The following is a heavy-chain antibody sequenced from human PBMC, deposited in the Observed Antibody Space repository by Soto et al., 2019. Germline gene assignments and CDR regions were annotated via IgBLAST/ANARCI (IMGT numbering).Heavy chain of an antibody. J-gene: IGHJ3*02. CDR1: GFTFSDYY. Sequence: QVQLVESGGGLVKPGGSLRLSCAASGFTFSDYYMSWIRQAPGKGLEWVAYISSSGSTIYYADSVKGRFTISRDNAKNSLDLQMNSLRAEYTAVYYCARETIAVAGLDAFDIWGQGTMVTVSS. D-gene: IGHD6-19*01. CDR3: ARETIAVAGLDAFDI. CDR2: ISSSGSTI. V-gene: IGHV3-11*01.